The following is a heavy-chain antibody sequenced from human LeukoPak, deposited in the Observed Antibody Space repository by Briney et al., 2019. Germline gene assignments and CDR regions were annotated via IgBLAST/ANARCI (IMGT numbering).Heavy chain of an antibody. CDR2: IIPILGIA. J-gene: IGHJ4*02. V-gene: IGHV1-69*04. Sequence: SVKVSCKASGGTFSSYAISWVRQAPGQGLEWMGRIIPILGIANYAQKFQGRVTITADKSTSTAYMELSSLRSEDTAVYYCAVGYYDSSGYYYAIDYWGQGTLVTVSS. D-gene: IGHD3-22*01. CDR3: AVGYYDSSGYYYAIDY. CDR1: GGTFSSYA.